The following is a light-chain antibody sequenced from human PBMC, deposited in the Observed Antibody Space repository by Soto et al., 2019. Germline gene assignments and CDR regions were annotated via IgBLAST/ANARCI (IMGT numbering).Light chain of an antibody. CDR3: QKYDSAPLP. V-gene: IGKV1-27*01. CDR1: QVINNF. Sequence: DIQMTQSPSSLSASVGDRVTITCRASQVINNFLAWYQQKPGEVPKLLIYASSTLQSGVPSRFSGSGSGTFFSITISSLQPEDVANYYCQKYDSAPLPFGGGTKVDIK. J-gene: IGKJ4*01. CDR2: ASS.